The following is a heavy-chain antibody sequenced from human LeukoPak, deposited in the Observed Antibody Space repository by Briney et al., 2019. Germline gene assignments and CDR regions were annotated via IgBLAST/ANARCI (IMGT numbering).Heavy chain of an antibody. Sequence: GASVKVSCKASGYTFTGYYMHWVRQAPGQGLEWMGRTNPNSGGTNYAQKFQGRVTMTRDTSISTAYMELSRLRSDDTAVYYCARDREWYCGGDCYSSWFDPWGQGTLVTVPS. J-gene: IGHJ5*02. CDR3: ARDREWYCGGDCYSSWFDP. CDR2: TNPNSGGT. V-gene: IGHV1-2*06. D-gene: IGHD2-21*02. CDR1: GYTFTGYY.